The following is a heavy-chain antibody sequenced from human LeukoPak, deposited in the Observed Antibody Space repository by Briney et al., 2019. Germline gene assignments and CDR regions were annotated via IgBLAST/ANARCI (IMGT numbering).Heavy chain of an antibody. CDR1: GFTVSTTY. J-gene: IGHJ3*02. V-gene: IGHV3-53*01. D-gene: IGHD7-27*01. CDR2: IYTGGST. CDR3: ARDLGTNDAFDI. Sequence: GGSLRLSCAASGFTVSTTYMSWVRQAPGKGLEWVSIIYTGGSTYYSHSVKGRFTISRDNSKNTVYLQMNSLRAEDTAVYFCARDLGTNDAFDIWGQGTMLTVSS.